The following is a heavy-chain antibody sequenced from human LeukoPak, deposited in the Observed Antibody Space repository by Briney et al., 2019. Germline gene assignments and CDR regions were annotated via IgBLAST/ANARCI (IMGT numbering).Heavy chain of an antibody. J-gene: IGHJ3*02. Sequence: PGGSLRLSCAASGFTFSNYAMHWVRQDSGRGLGWVAVISHDGINTYYADSVKGRFTISRDNSKNTLYLQVNSLRVEDTAVYYCARDRSRYFDWLLPPTAFDIWGQGTMVTVSS. CDR3: ARDRSRYFDWLLPPTAFDI. D-gene: IGHD3-9*01. V-gene: IGHV3-30*03. CDR2: ISHDGINT. CDR1: GFTFSNYA.